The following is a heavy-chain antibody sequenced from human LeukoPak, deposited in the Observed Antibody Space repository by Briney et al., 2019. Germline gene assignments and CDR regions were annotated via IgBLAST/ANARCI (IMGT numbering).Heavy chain of an antibody. J-gene: IGHJ4*02. Sequence: PWASVKVSCKASGYTFTGYYMHWVRQAPGQGLEWMGWINPNSGGTNYAQKFQGRVTMTRGTSISTAYMELSSLRSEDTAVYYCARMSEGYAYFDYWGQGTLVTVSS. CDR1: GYTFTGYY. D-gene: IGHD1-1*01. V-gene: IGHV1-2*02. CDR2: INPNSGGT. CDR3: ARMSEGYAYFDY.